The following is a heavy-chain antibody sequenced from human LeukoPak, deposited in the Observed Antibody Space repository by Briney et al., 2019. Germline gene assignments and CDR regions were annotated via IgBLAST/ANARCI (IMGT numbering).Heavy chain of an antibody. CDR2: INPSGGST. CDR3: ARGAPTTRIGAGRFDY. CDR1: GYSLTNYY. V-gene: IGHV1-46*01. Sequence: GASVKGSCKAFGYSLTNYYLHWVRQAPGQGLEWMGEINPSGGSTSYAQKFQGRITVTRDTYTNTVYMDLSSLRSEDTATYYCARGAPTTRIGAGRFDYWGQGSLLTVAS. J-gene: IGHJ4*02. D-gene: IGHD5-12*01.